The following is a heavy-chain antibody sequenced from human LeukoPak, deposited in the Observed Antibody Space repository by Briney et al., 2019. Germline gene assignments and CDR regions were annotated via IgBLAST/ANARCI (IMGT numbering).Heavy chain of an antibody. J-gene: IGHJ4*02. D-gene: IGHD2-2*01. Sequence: GGSLRLSCTASGATFTSYWMNWVRQAPGKGLEWVSAISGSGGSTYYADSVKGRFTISRDNSKNTLYLQMNSLRAEDTAVYYCAKEIDIVVVPAASPFDYWGQGTLVTVSS. V-gene: IGHV3-23*01. CDR1: GATFTSYW. CDR3: AKEIDIVVVPAASPFDY. CDR2: ISGSGGST.